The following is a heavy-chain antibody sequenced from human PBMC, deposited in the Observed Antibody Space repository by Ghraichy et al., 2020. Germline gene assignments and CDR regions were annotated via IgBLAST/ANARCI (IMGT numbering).Heavy chain of an antibody. V-gene: IGHV4-59*01. CDR3: ARGGIAVAGTGEQRWFDP. D-gene: IGHD6-19*01. J-gene: IGHJ5*02. CDR2: IYYSGST. CDR1: GGSISSSY. Sequence: SETLSLTCTVSGGSISSSYWSWIRQPPGKGLEWIGYIYYSGSTNYYSGSNNFNPSLKSRVTISVDTSKNQFSLRLTSVTAADTAVYYCARGGIAVAGTGEQRWFDPWGQGTLVTVSS.